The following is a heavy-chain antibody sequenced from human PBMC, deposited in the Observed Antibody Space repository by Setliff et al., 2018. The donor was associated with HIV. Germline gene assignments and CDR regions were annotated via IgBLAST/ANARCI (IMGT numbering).Heavy chain of an antibody. J-gene: IGHJ4*02. CDR2: INPYNGAT. Sequence: RASVKVSCKASGYTFFEYYMFWLRQAPGQGLEWMGWINPYNGATKSAHKFQGRVTVTRDTSITTTYMELTRLTSDDTAIYYCARAPIYRGGDCYLFDYWGQGTLVTVSS. CDR3: ARAPIYRGGDCYLFDY. D-gene: IGHD2-21*02. CDR1: GYTFFEYY. V-gene: IGHV1-2*02.